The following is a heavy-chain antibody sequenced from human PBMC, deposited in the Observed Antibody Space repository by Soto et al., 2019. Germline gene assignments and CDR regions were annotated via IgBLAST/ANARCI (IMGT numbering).Heavy chain of an antibody. CDR2: ISGSGGST. Sequence: EVQLLESGGGLVQPGGSLRLSCAASGFTFSSYAMSWDRQAPGKGLEWVSAISGSGGSTYYADSVKGRFTISRDNSKNTLYLQMNSLRGEDTGVYYCAKDAGYRSGWYTDDAFDIWGQGTMVTVSS. CDR3: AKDAGYRSGWYTDDAFDI. V-gene: IGHV3-23*01. CDR1: GFTFSSYA. J-gene: IGHJ3*02. D-gene: IGHD6-19*01.